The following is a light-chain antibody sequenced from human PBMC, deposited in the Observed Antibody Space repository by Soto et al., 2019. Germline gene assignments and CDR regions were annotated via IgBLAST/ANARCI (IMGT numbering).Light chain of an antibody. V-gene: IGLV2-14*01. CDR1: NSDVGGYNY. Sequence: QSALTQPASVSGSPGQSITISCTGTNSDVGGYNYVSWYQQHPDTVPKLIIFEVSNRPSGVSPRFSGSKSGNTASLTISGLQAEDEADYYCRSSTSTNSRVFGTGTKVTVL. CDR3: RSSTSTNSRV. J-gene: IGLJ1*01. CDR2: EVS.